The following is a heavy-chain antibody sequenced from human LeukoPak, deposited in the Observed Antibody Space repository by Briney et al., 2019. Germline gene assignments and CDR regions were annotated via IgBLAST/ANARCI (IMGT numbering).Heavy chain of an antibody. Sequence: GGSLRLSCAASGFTFSNYSMNWVRQAPGKGLEWVSYISSSSSTIYYADSVKGRFTISRDNAKNSLYLQMNSLRAEDTAVYYCARAPLLWFGELGADYWGQGTLVTGSS. V-gene: IGHV3-48*01. CDR2: ISSSSSTI. CDR1: GFTFSNYS. J-gene: IGHJ4*02. D-gene: IGHD3-10*01. CDR3: ARAPLLWFGELGADY.